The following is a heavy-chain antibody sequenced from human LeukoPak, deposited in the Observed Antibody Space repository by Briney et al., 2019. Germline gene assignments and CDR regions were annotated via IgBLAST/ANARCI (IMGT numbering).Heavy chain of an antibody. D-gene: IGHD3-22*01. J-gene: IGHJ4*03. V-gene: IGHV4-59*02. CDR2: IYDSGST. Sequence: SETLSLTCTVSGGSVSSYYWSWIRQPPGKGLEWIGNIYDSGSTNYNPSLKSRVTISVDTSKNQCSLKLSSVTAADTAVYYCARQSISGSSLSYFDYWGQGTLVNVSS. CDR1: GGSVSSYY. CDR3: ARQSISGSSLSYFDY.